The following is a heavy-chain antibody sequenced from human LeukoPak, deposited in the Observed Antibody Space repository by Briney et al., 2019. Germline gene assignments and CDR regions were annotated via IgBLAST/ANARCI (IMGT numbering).Heavy chain of an antibody. CDR2: ISGSGGST. Sequence: GGSLRLSCAASGFTFSSYAMSWVRQAPGKGLEWVSAISGSGGSTYYADSVKDRFTISRDNSKNTLYLQMNSLRAEDTAVYYCATNIVVVVAATRKDYWGQGTLVTVSS. CDR3: ATNIVVVVAATRKDY. D-gene: IGHD2-15*01. V-gene: IGHV3-23*01. CDR1: GFTFSSYA. J-gene: IGHJ4*02.